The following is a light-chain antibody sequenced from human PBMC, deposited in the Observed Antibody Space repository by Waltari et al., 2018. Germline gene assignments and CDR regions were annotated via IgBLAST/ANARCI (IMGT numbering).Light chain of an antibody. CDR1: QSISSQ. Sequence: EIVMTQSPAPLSVSPGESATLSCRASQSISSQLAWYQQKPGQAPRLLIYGASTRATGIPARFSGSGSGTEFTLTISSLQSEDFAVYFCQQYHESPPITFGPGTKVDIK. CDR3: QQYHESPPIT. V-gene: IGKV3-15*01. CDR2: GAS. J-gene: IGKJ3*01.